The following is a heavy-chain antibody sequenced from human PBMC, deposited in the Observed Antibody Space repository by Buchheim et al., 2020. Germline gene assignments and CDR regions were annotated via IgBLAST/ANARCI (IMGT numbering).Heavy chain of an antibody. V-gene: IGHV3-72*01. CDR3: ARVVTGAYDFWSDYYFDY. J-gene: IGHJ4*02. D-gene: IGHD3-3*01. CDR1: GFTFSDHY. Sequence: EVQLVESGGGLVQPGGSLRLSCAASGFTFSDHYMDWVRQAPGKGLEWVGRTRNRANSYTTEYAASVKGRFTISRDDSKNSFYLQMNSLKTEDTAVYYCARVVTGAYDFWSDYYFDYWGQGTL. CDR2: TRNRANSYTT.